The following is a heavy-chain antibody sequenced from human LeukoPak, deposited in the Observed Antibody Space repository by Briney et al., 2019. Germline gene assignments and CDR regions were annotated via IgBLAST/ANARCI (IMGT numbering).Heavy chain of an antibody. V-gene: IGHV3-48*03. CDR1: GFTFSTYE. Sequence: GGSLRLSCAASGFTFSTYEMNWVRQAPGKGLEWVSYVSSSGTTIYYAASVKGRFTISRDNAKNSLYLQINSLRAEDTAVYYCARPACSAGSCYGNFQHWGQGTVVTVSS. CDR3: ARPACSAGSCYGNFQH. D-gene: IGHD2-15*01. CDR2: VSSSGTTI. J-gene: IGHJ1*01.